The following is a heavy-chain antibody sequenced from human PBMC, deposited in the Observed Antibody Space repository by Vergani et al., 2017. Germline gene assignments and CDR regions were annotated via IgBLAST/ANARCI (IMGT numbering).Heavy chain of an antibody. D-gene: IGHD2-15*01. CDR1: GYSISSGYY. V-gene: IGHV4-38-2*01. CDR3: ARVGGYCSGGSCYRYYYYGMDV. J-gene: IGHJ6*02. Sequence: QVQLQESGPGLVKPSETLSLTCAVSGYSISSGYYWGWIRQPPGKGLEWIGSIYHSGSTYYNPSLKSRVTISVDTSKNQFSLKLSSVTAADTAVYYCARVGGYCSGGSCYRYYYYGMDVWGQGTTVTVSS. CDR2: IYHSGST.